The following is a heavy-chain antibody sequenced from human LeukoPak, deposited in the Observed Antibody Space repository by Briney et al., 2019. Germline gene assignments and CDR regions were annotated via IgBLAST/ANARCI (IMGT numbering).Heavy chain of an antibody. V-gene: IGHV3-48*03. CDR2: IGSSGTTT. J-gene: IGHJ6*03. D-gene: IGHD6-19*01. CDR1: GFTFSDYE. Sequence: GGSLRLSCTVSGFTFSDYEMNWVRQAPGKGLEWVAHIGSSGTTTSNADSVKGRFTIARDTVKKSLLIQMNTLRVEATAFYYCARGGYSSGLEPFYYTYMDVWGKGTTVIVSS. CDR3: ARGGYSSGLEPFYYTYMDV.